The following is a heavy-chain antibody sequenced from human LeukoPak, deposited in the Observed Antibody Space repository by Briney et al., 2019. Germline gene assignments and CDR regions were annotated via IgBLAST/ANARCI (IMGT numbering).Heavy chain of an antibody. Sequence: PGGALRLSRAASGFTFSSYTLSSVRQAPGKGLEWVSGISGIGSTTSSADTVKGRCTISRDNSKNTRYLQMCSLRAEDSAVCHCVNSWSSWYHSPFDYWGQGTLVTVSS. D-gene: IGHD6-13*01. CDR1: GFTFSSYT. V-gene: IGHV3-23*01. CDR2: ISGIGSTT. J-gene: IGHJ4*02. CDR3: VNSWSSWYHSPFDY.